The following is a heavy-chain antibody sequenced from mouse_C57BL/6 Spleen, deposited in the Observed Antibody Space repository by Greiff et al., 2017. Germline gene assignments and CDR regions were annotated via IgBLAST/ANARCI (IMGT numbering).Heavy chain of an antibody. D-gene: IGHD2-4*01. CDR3: ARAGDDYVGVYYAMDY. CDR2: IYPRSGNT. V-gene: IGHV1-81*01. CDR1: GYTFTSYG. J-gene: IGHJ4*01. Sequence: QVQLQQSGAELARPGASVKLSCKASGYTFTSYGISWVKQRTGQGLEWIGEIYPRSGNTYYNEKFKGKATLTADKSSSTAYMELRSLASEDSAVXFCARAGDDYVGVYYAMDYWGQGTSVTVSS.